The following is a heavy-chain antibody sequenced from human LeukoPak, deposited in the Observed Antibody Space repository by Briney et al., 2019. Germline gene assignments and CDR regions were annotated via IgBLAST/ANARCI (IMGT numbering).Heavy chain of an antibody. CDR1: GGSISSYY. CDR2: IYYSGST. CDR3: ARDRSPGLPVDC. V-gene: IGHV4-59*01. J-gene: IGHJ4*02. Sequence: PSETLSLTCTVSGGSISSYYWSWIRQPPGKGLEWIGYIYYSGSTNYNPSLKSRVTISVDTSKNQFSLKLSSVTAADTAVYYCARDRSPGLPVDCWGQGTLVTVSS.